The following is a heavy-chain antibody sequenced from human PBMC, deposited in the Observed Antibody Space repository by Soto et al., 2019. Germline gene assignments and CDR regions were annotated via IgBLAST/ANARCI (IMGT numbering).Heavy chain of an antibody. CDR1: GYTFTSYY. CDR3: ARDLWPSLRFLEWSSRYYYYGMDV. V-gene: IGHV1-46*01. CDR2: INPSGGST. D-gene: IGHD3-3*01. Sequence: GASVKVSCKASGYTFTSYYMHWVRQAPGQGLEWMGIINPSGGSTSYAQKFQGRVTMTRDTSTSTVYMELSSLRSEDTAVYYCARDLWPSLRFLEWSSRYYYYGMDVWGQGTTVTVSS. J-gene: IGHJ6*02.